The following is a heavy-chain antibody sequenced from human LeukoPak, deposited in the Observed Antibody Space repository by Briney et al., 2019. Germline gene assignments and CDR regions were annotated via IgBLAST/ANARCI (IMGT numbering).Heavy chain of an antibody. CDR1: GGTFSSYA. J-gene: IGHJ4*02. V-gene: IGHV1-69*04. CDR3: ARIPPGIAAADY. D-gene: IGHD6-13*01. CDR2: IIPILGIA. Sequence: SVKVSCKASGGTFSSYAISWVRQAPGQGLEWKGRIIPILGIANYAQKFQGRVTITADKSTSTAYMELSSLRSEDTAVYYCARIPPGIAAADYWGQGTLVTVSS.